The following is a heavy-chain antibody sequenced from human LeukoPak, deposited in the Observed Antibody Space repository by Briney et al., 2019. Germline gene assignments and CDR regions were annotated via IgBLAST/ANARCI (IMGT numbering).Heavy chain of an antibody. CDR2: ISSTAGTT. D-gene: IGHD5-12*01. V-gene: IGHV3-11*01. CDR3: AREGGDYHNDS. CDR1: GFTFNNYY. Sequence: GGSLRLSCAASGFTFNNYYMSWIRQAPGKGLEWISYISSTAGTTYYADSVEGRFTISRDNAKNSLYLQMNSLRAEDTAVYYCAREGGDYHNDSWGQGTLVTVSS. J-gene: IGHJ4*02.